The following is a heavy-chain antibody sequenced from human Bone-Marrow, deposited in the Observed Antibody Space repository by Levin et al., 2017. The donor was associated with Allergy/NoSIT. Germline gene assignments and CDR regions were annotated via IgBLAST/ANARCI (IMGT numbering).Heavy chain of an antibody. V-gene: IGHV4-61*02. D-gene: IGHD2-2*02. CDR3: ARDRLGYCSSTSCYKNDYYYMDV. CDR2: IYTSGST. Sequence: SETLSLTCTVSGGSISSGSYYWSWIRQPAGKGLEWIGRIYTSGSTNYNPSLKSRVTISVDTSKNQFSLKLSSVTAADTAVYYCARDRLGYCSSTSCYKNDYYYMDVWGKGTTVTVSS. CDR1: GGSISSGSYY. J-gene: IGHJ6*03.